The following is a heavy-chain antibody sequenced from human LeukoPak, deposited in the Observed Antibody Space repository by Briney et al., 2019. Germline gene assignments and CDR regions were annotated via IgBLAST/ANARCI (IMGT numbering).Heavy chain of an antibody. CDR3: ARLDGYPFQGMDV. J-gene: IGHJ6*02. V-gene: IGHV3-48*03. Sequence: PWGSLRLSCAASGFTFSSHELNWVRQAPGRGLEWVSKISGSGSSMYYADSVKGRFTISRDNAKNSLYLQMNSLRAEDTAVYYCARLDGYPFQGMDVWGQGTTVTVSS. D-gene: IGHD5-24*01. CDR2: ISGSGSSM. CDR1: GFTFSSHE.